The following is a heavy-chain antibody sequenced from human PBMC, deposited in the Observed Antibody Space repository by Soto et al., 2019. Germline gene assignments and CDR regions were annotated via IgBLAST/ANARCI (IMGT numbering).Heavy chain of an antibody. Sequence: EVQLLESGGGLVQPGGSLRLSCAASGFTFSSYAMSWVRQAPGKGLEWVSAISGSGGSTYYADSVKGRFTISRDNSKNLQYLQMNGMRAEDTAVYYGAKSPYNYDSSDYYYWGQGTLVTVSS. J-gene: IGHJ4*02. V-gene: IGHV3-23*01. CDR2: ISGSGGST. CDR1: GFTFSSYA. CDR3: AKSPYNYDSSDYYY. D-gene: IGHD3-22*01.